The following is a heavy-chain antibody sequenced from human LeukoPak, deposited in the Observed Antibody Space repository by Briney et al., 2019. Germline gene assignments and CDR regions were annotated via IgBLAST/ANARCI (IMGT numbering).Heavy chain of an antibody. D-gene: IGHD1-26*01. CDR3: ARELVGANDY. V-gene: IGHV3-21*01. Sequence: GGSLRLSCAASGFTFSSYEMNWVRQAPGKGLEWVSSISSSSSYIYYADSVKGRFTISRDNAKNSLYLQMNSLRAEDTAVYYCARELVGANDYWGQGTLVTVSS. J-gene: IGHJ4*02. CDR1: GFTFSSYE. CDR2: ISSSSSYI.